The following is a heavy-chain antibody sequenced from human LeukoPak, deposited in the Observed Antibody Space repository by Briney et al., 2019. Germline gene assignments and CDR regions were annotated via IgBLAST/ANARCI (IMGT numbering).Heavy chain of an antibody. J-gene: IGHJ4*02. D-gene: IGHD3/OR15-3a*01. Sequence: PSETLSRTWTVSGGSISSYYWGWIRQPPGKGLEWVGYTYYSGSTDSNPSPKRRVTISVTTSKTQFTPKLSAVTAADSAVNALARQSYATWTGYYRFDYWGQGTLVTVSS. CDR3: ARQSYATWTGYYRFDY. V-gene: IGHV4-59*08. CDR1: GGSISSYY. CDR2: TYYSGST.